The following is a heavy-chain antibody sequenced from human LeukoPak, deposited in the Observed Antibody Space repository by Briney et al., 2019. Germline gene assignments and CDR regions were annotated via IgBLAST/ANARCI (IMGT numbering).Heavy chain of an antibody. CDR1: GFTFSSYG. Sequence: GGYLRLSCAASGFTFSSYGMHWVRQAPGKGLEWVAVISYDGSNKYYADSVKGRFTISRDNSKNTLYLQMNSLRAEDTAVYYCAKDFIVAGSFDYWGQGTLVTVSS. CDR2: ISYDGSNK. D-gene: IGHD5-12*01. CDR3: AKDFIVAGSFDY. V-gene: IGHV3-30*18. J-gene: IGHJ4*02.